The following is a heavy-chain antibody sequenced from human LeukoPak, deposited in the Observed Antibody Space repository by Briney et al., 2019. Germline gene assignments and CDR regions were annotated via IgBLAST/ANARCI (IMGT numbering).Heavy chain of an antibody. CDR2: ISSSSSYI. CDR3: ARDSAPYSFGGVIAY. CDR1: GFTFNSYS. V-gene: IGHV3-21*01. J-gene: IGHJ4*02. Sequence: PGGSLRLSCAASGFTFNSYSMNGVRQAPGKGLEWVSSISSSSSYIYYADSVKGRFTISGDNAKNSLYLQMNSLRAEDTAVYYCARDSAPYSFGGVIAYWGQGTLVTVSS. D-gene: IGHD3-16*02.